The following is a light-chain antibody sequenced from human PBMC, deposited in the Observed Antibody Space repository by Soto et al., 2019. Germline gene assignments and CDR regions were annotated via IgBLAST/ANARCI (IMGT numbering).Light chain of an antibody. J-gene: IGLJ1*01. Sequence: SVLPQPPSVSAAPGQKVTISCSGSSSNIGKNYVSWYQQLPGTAPKLLIYENDKRPSGIPDRFSGSKTGTSATLGITGLQTGDEADYHCGTWDSSLSAGVFGTGTKVTVL. CDR2: END. CDR3: GTWDSSLSAGV. V-gene: IGLV1-51*02. CDR1: SSNIGKNY.